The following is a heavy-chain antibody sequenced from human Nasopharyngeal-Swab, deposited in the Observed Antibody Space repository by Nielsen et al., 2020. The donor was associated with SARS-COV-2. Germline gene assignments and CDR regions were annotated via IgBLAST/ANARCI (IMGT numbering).Heavy chain of an antibody. CDR2: ISSSSSTI. D-gene: IGHD3-10*01. J-gene: IGHJ4*02. CDR3: AREESTMVRGVPDY. V-gene: IGHV3-48*04. Sequence: GGSLRLSCAASGFTFSSYSMNWVRQAPGKGLEWVSYISSSSSTIYYADSVKGRFTISRDNAKNSLYLQMNSLRAEDTAVYYCAREESTMVRGVPDYWGQGTLVTVSS. CDR1: GFTFSSYS.